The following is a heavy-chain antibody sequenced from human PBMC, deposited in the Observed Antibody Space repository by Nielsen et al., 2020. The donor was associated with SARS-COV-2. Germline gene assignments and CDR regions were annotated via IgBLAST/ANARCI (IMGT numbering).Heavy chain of an antibody. D-gene: IGHD4-17*01. CDR1: GGSISSYY. V-gene: IGHV4-59*01. CDR3: ARDYYGDYLDAFDV. CDR2: ITKSGNT. Sequence: SETLSLTCTVSGGSISSYYWSWIRQPPGKGLEWIGYITKSGNTNYSPSLKSRVTISLDTSKHQFSLKVNSMTAADTAVYFCARDYYGDYLDAFDVWGQGLMVSVSS. J-gene: IGHJ3*01.